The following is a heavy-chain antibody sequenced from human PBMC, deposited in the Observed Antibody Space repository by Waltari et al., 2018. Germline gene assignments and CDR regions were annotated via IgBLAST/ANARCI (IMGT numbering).Heavy chain of an antibody. J-gene: IGHJ4*02. Sequence: EVQLLESGGGLVQPGGSLRLSCAASEFTFSSYAMNWVRQAPGKGWEWVATISGSGGNTYYADSVKGRFTISRDNSKNTLYLQMNSLRAEDTAVYYCAKDPAGTYYFEYWGQGTLVTVSS. CDR2: ISGSGGNT. CDR3: AKDPAGTYYFEY. V-gene: IGHV3-23*01. D-gene: IGHD6-19*01. CDR1: EFTFSSYA.